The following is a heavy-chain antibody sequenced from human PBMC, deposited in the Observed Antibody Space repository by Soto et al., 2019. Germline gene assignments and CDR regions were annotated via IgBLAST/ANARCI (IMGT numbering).Heavy chain of an antibody. CDR2: IFSNDEK. Sequence: VSGPTLVNPTETLTLTCTVSGFSLSNARMGVSWIRQPPGKALEWLAHIFSNDEKSYSTSLKSRLTISKDTSKSQVVLTMTNMDPVDTATYYCARIQSYGQLYYYYYGMDVWGQGTTVTVSS. CDR3: ARIQSYGQLYYYYYGMDV. CDR1: GFSLSNARMG. D-gene: IGHD5-18*01. V-gene: IGHV2-26*01. J-gene: IGHJ6*02.